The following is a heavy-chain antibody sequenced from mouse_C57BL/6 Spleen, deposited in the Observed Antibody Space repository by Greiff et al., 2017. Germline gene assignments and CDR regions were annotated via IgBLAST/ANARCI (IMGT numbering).Heavy chain of an antibody. V-gene: IGHV1-59*01. CDR1: GYTFTSYW. Sequence: VQLQQPGAELVRPGTSVKLSCKASGYTFTSYWMHWVKQRPGQGLEWIGLIDPSDSYTNYNQKFKGKATLTVDTSSSTAYMQLSSLTSEDSAVYYCAILYDGYSDYWGQGTTLTVSA. CDR3: AILYDGYSDY. J-gene: IGHJ2*01. D-gene: IGHD2-3*01. CDR2: IDPSDSYT.